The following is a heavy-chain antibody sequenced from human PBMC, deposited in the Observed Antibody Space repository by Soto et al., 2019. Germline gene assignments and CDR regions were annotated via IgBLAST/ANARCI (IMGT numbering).Heavy chain of an antibody. CDR3: IAAENYYYYYMDV. CDR2: IYYSGST. D-gene: IGHD6-6*01. Sequence: PPGKGLEWIGSIYYSGSTYYNPSLKSRVTISVDTSKNQFSLKLSSVTAADTAVYYCIAAENYYYYYMDVWGKGTTVTVSS. J-gene: IGHJ6*03. V-gene: IGHV4-39*01.